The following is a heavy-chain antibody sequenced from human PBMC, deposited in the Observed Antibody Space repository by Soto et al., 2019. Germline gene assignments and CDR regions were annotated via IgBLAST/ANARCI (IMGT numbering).Heavy chain of an antibody. CDR3: ARDGGITIFGVVMGHYFDY. V-gene: IGHV1-2*04. CDR2: INPNSGGT. CDR1: GYTFTGYY. J-gene: IGHJ4*02. Sequence: ASVKVSCKASGYTFTGYYMHWVRQAPGQGLEWMGWINPNSGGTNYAQKFQGWVTMTRDTSTSTAYMELSRLRSDDTAVYYCARDGGITIFGVVMGHYFDYWGQGTLVTVSS. D-gene: IGHD3-3*01.